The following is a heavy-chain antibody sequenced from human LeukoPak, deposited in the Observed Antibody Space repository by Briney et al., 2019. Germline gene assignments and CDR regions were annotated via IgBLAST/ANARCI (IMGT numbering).Heavy chain of an antibody. D-gene: IGHD4-17*01. J-gene: IGHJ1*01. CDR3: ARGDYGTNGYFQY. Sequence: GTTLRLPCAASGFTFSNYAMHWVRQAPGKGLEWVALISKDGSYETYADSVKGRVTISRDNSEDTLYLQMNSLRTEDTAVFFCARGDYGTNGYFQYWGQGTLVTVSS. V-gene: IGHV3-30-3*01. CDR2: ISKDGSYE. CDR1: GFTFSNYA.